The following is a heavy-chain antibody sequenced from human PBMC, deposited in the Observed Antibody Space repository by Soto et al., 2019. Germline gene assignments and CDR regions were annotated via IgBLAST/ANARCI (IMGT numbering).Heavy chain of an antibody. CDR1: GYSFTSYW. Sequence: PGESLKISCKGSGYSFTSYWISWVRQMPGKGLEWMGRIDPSDSYTNYSPSFQGHVTISADKSISTAYLQWSSLKASDTAMYYCASYYGSDSYYGMDVWGQGTTVTVSS. J-gene: IGHJ6*02. D-gene: IGHD3-10*01. CDR2: IDPSDSYT. V-gene: IGHV5-10-1*01. CDR3: ASYYGSDSYYGMDV.